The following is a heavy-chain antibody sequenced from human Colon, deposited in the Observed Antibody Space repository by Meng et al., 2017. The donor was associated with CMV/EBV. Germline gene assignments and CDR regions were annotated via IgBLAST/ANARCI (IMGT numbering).Heavy chain of an antibody. D-gene: IGHD4-17*01. J-gene: IGHJ4*02. V-gene: IGHV3-21*01. CDR3: AGVAYDYGDRHFTY. CDR2: ISSSSSYI. CDR1: GFTFSSYS. Sequence: GESLKISCAASGFTFSSYSMNWVRQAPGKGLEWVSSISSSSSYIYYADSVKGRFTISRDNAKNSLYLQMNSLRAEDTAVYYCAGVAYDYGDRHFTYWGQGALVTVSS.